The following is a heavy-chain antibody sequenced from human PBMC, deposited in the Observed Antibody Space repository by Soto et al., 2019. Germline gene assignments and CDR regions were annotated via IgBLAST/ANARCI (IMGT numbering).Heavy chain of an antibody. CDR2: IYYSGST. J-gene: IGHJ5*02. Sequence: SETLSLTCTVSGGSISSYYWSWIRQPPGKGLEWIGYIYYSGSTNYNPSLKSRVTISVDTSKNQFSLKLSSVTAADTAVYFCARLVGSSSWYSGSPNWFDPWGQGTLVTVSS. CDR3: ARLVGSSSWYSGSPNWFDP. CDR1: GGSISSYY. D-gene: IGHD6-13*01. V-gene: IGHV4-59*01.